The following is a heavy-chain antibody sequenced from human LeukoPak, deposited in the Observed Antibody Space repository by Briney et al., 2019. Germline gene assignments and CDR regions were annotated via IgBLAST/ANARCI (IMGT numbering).Heavy chain of an antibody. V-gene: IGHV3-30*18. D-gene: IGHD3-22*01. CDR1: GFTFSSYG. J-gene: IGHJ4*02. Sequence: GGSLRLSCAASGFTFSSYGMHWVRQAPAKGLEWVAVISYDGSNKYYADSVKGRFTISRDNSKNTLYLQMNSLRAVDTAVYYCAKPEYDSSGYYPDYWGQGTLVTVSS. CDR3: AKPEYDSSGYYPDY. CDR2: ISYDGSNK.